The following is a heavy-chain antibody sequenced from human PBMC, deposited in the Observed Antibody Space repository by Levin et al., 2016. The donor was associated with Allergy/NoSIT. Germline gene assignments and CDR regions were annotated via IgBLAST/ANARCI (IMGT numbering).Heavy chain of an antibody. CDR1: GFTFSSYA. CDR2: ISYDGYNK. D-gene: IGHD3-10*01. CDR3: AKAGGGPTFYYYGMDV. Sequence: GGSLRLSCAASGFTFSSYAMHWVRQAPGKGLEWVAVISYDGYNKYYADSVKGRFTISRDNSKNMMYLQMNSLRAEDTAVYYCAKAGGGPTFYYYGMDVWGQGTTVTVSS. J-gene: IGHJ6*02. V-gene: IGHV3-30-3*01.